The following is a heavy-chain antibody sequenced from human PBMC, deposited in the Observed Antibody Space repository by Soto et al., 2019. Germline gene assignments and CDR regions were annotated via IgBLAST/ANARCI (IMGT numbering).Heavy chain of an antibody. Sequence: QVQLVQSGADVKKPGSSVKVSCKASGGTFSSYTISWVRQAPGQGLEWMGRIIPLLGIANYAQKFQGRVTITADKSTSTAYMELSSLRSEDTAVYYCARDRGVGATPAYFDYWGQGTLVTVSS. J-gene: IGHJ4*02. CDR2: IIPLLGIA. V-gene: IGHV1-69*08. CDR3: ARDRGVGATPAYFDY. CDR1: GGTFSSYT. D-gene: IGHD1-26*01.